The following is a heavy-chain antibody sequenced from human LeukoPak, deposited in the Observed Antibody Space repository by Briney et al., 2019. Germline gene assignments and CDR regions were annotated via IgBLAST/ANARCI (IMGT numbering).Heavy chain of an antibody. CDR2: IYTSGST. Sequence: SETLSLTCTVSGGSICSYYWSWIRQPAGKGLGWIGRIYTSGSTNYNPSLKSRVTMSVDTSKNQFSLKLSSVTAADTAVYYCARDTRGTFDYWGQGTLVTVSS. CDR3: ARDTRGTFDY. D-gene: IGHD3-10*01. CDR1: GGSICSYY. J-gene: IGHJ4*02. V-gene: IGHV4-4*07.